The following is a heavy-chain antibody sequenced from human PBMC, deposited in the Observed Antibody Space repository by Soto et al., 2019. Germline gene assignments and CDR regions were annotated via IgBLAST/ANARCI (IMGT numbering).Heavy chain of an antibody. V-gene: IGHV3-30-3*01. CDR3: ARDPPYSSGWYSGYFDY. Sequence: GGSLRLSCAASGFTFSSYAMHWVRQAPGKGLEWVAVISYDGSNKYYADSVKGRFTISRDSSKNTLYLQMNSLRAEDTAVYYCARDPPYSSGWYSGYFDYWGQGTLVTVSS. CDR1: GFTFSSYA. J-gene: IGHJ4*02. CDR2: ISYDGSNK. D-gene: IGHD6-19*01.